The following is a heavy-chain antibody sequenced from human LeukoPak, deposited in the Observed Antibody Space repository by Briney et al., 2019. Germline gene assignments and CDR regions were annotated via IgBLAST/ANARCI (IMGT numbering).Heavy chain of an antibody. CDR3: ARLYYDFWSGYYNYYYYGMDV. D-gene: IGHD3-3*01. CDR2: INPNSGNT. V-gene: IGHV1-8*02. CDR1: GYTFTGYY. Sequence: ASVKVSCKASGYTFTGYYMHWVRQAPGQGLEWMGWINPNSGNTGYAQKFQGRVTMTRNTSISTAYMELSSLRSEDTAVYYCARLYYDFWSGYYNYYYYGMDVWGQGTTVTVSS. J-gene: IGHJ6*02.